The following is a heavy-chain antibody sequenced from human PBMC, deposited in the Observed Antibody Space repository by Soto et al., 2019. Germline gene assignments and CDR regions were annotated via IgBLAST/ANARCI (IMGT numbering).Heavy chain of an antibody. J-gene: IGHJ4*02. V-gene: IGHV3-21*01. CDR2: ISSSSSYI. CDR3: ARYVGSSWYPDY. D-gene: IGHD6-13*01. Sequence: GGSLRLSCAASGFTFSSYSMNWVRQAPGKGLEWVSSISSSSSYIYYADSVKGRFTISRDNAKNSLYLQMNSLRAEDTAVYYCARYVGSSWYPDYWGQGTLVTVSS. CDR1: GFTFSSYS.